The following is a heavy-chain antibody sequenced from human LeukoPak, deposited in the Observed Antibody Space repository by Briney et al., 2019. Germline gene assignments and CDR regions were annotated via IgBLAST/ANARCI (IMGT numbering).Heavy chain of an antibody. CDR2: IYYSGST. Sequence: SETLSLTCIVSGGTISSRSYHWGWIREPPEKGLEWIGSIYYSGSTYYNPSLKSRVTISVDTSKNQFSLMLSSVTAANTAVYYCARATAAGMKFDYWGQGTLVTVSS. V-gene: IGHV4-39*07. J-gene: IGHJ4*02. D-gene: IGHD6-13*01. CDR3: ARATAAGMKFDY. CDR1: GGTISSRSYH.